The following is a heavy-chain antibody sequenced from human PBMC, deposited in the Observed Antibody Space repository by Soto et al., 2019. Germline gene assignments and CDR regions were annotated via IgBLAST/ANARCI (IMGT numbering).Heavy chain of an antibody. Sequence: QVTLKESGPVLVKPTETLKLTCTVSGFSLSNARMGVSWIRQPPGKALECLAHIFSNDEKSYSTSLKSRLTISKDTSKSQVVLTMTNIDPVDTATYYCARKKRLSYGMDVWGQGTTVTVSS. D-gene: IGHD3-16*01. V-gene: IGHV2-26*01. CDR2: IFSNDEK. J-gene: IGHJ6*02. CDR3: ARKKRLSYGMDV. CDR1: GFSLSNARMG.